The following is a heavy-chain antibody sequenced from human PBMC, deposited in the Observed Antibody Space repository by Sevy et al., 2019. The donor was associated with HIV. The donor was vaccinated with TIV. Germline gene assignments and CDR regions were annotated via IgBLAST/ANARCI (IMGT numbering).Heavy chain of an antibody. CDR1: GFTFSDYY. Sequence: GGSLRLSCAASGFTFSDYYMSWVRQAPGKGLEWVSYISSSGSTMYYADSVKGRFTISRDNAKNSLYLQMNSLRAEDTAVYYCARDPTYYDFWSGYYTGWFDPWRQGTLVTVSS. J-gene: IGHJ5*02. CDR2: ISSSGSTM. CDR3: ARDPTYYDFWSGYYTGWFDP. D-gene: IGHD3-3*01. V-gene: IGHV3-11*01.